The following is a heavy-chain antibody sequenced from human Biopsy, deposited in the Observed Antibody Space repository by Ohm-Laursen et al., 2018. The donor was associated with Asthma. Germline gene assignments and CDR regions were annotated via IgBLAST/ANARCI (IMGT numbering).Heavy chain of an antibody. CDR2: ISWNSGSI. CDR1: GFTFSSYS. V-gene: IGHV3-9*01. J-gene: IGHJ4*02. CDR3: AKGEWELLEANFDY. Sequence: SLRLSCTASGFTFSSYSMNWVRQAPGKGLEWVSGISWNSGSIGYADSVKGRFTISRDNAKNSLYLQMNSLRAEDTALYYCAKGEWELLEANFDYWGQGTLVTVSS. D-gene: IGHD1-26*01.